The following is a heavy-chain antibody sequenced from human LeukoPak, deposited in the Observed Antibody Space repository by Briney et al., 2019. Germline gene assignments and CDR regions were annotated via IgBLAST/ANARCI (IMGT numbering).Heavy chain of an antibody. V-gene: IGHV4-34*01. CDR1: GGSFSGYY. D-gene: IGHD3-10*01. CDR3: ARHDYGSGLNWFDP. Sequence: SETLSLTCGVYGGSFSGYYWSWIRQPPGKGLEWIGEINHSGSTNYNPSLKSRVTISVDTSKNQFSLKLSSVTAADTAVYYCARHDYGSGLNWFDPWGQGTLVTVPP. J-gene: IGHJ5*02. CDR2: INHSGST.